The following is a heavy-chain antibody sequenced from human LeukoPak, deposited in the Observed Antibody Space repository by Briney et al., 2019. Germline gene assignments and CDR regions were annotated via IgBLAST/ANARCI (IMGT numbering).Heavy chain of an antibody. CDR3: ASYDTLYYGDYVGRAFDI. CDR1: GGTFSSYA. V-gene: IGHV1-69*01. CDR2: IIPIFGTA. D-gene: IGHD4-17*01. Sequence: SVKVSCKASGGTFSSYAISWVRQAPGQGLEWMGGIIPIFGTANYAQKFQGRVTITADESTGTAYMELSSLRSEDTAVYYCASYDTLYYGDYVGRAFDIWGQGTMVTVSS. J-gene: IGHJ3*02.